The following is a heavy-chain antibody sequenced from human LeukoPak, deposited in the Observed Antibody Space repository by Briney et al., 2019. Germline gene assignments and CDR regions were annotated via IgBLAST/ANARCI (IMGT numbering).Heavy chain of an antibody. CDR3: AVRGNTAVAGPIDY. CDR1: GYSISSGYY. D-gene: IGHD6-19*01. J-gene: IGHJ4*02. CDR2: IYHSGST. Sequence: SETLSLTCTVSGYSISSGYYWGWIRQPPGKGLEWIGSIYHSGSTYYNPSLKSRVTISVDTSKNQFSLKLSSVTAADTAVYYCAVRGNTAVAGPIDYWGQGTLVTVSS. V-gene: IGHV4-38-2*02.